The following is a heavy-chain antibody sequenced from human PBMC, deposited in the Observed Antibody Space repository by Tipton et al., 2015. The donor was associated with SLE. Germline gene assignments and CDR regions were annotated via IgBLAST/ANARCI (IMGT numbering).Heavy chain of an antibody. Sequence: LRLSCAVYGGSFSGYYWSWIRQPPGKGLEWIGSIYHSGTAYYNPSLKSRVTISVDTSKNQISLKLSSVTAADTAVYYCARGVTEDRFIGESGAWGQGTLVTVSS. CDR2: IYHSGTA. V-gene: IGHV4-34*01. D-gene: IGHD3-10*01. J-gene: IGHJ5*02. CDR3: ARGVTEDRFIGESGA. CDR1: GGSFSGYY.